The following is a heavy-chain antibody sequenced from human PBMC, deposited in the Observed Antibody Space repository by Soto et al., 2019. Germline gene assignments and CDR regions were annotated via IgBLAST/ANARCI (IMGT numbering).Heavy chain of an antibody. Sequence: EVQLLESGGGLVQPGGSLRLSCAASGFSFSSYAMTWVRQAPGKGLEWVSTISNSGGSTYYADSVKGRFTISRDNSKNTLYLQMNSLRDEDTAVYYCAKDPPVSLRGSDYWGQGNLVTVSS. D-gene: IGHD4-17*01. CDR3: AKDPPVSLRGSDY. V-gene: IGHV3-23*01. CDR2: ISNSGGST. J-gene: IGHJ4*02. CDR1: GFSFSSYA.